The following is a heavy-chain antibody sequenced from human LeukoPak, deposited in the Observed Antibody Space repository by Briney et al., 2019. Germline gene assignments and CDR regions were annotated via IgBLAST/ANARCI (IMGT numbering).Heavy chain of an antibody. CDR3: ARVTQYSSSWDAYYFDY. CDR2: IYTSGST. J-gene: IGHJ4*02. CDR1: GGSISSYY. V-gene: IGHV4-4*07. D-gene: IGHD6-13*01. Sequence: TTSETLSLTCTVSGGSISSYYWSWIRQPAGKGLEWIGRIYTSGSTNYNPSLKSRVTMSVDTSKNQFSLKLSSVTAADTAVYYCARVTQYSSSWDAYYFDYWGQGTLVTVSS.